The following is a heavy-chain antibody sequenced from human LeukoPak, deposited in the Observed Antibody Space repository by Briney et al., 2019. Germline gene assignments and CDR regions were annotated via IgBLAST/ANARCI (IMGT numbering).Heavy chain of an antibody. CDR2: IKQDGSAK. Sequence: PGGSLRLSCAASGFTFSKYWMSWVRQAPGKGLEWVANIKQDGSAKYYVDSVKGRFTISRDNAKNSLYLQMNSLRAEDTAVYYCATGPYSGSHYGGYWGQGTLVTVSS. J-gene: IGHJ4*02. V-gene: IGHV3-7*02. D-gene: IGHD1-26*01. CDR3: ATGPYSGSHYGGY. CDR1: GFTFSKYW.